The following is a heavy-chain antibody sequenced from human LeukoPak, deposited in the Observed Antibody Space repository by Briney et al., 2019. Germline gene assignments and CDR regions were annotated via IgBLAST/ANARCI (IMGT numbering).Heavy chain of an antibody. D-gene: IGHD6-25*01. CDR2: IYYSGST. CDR1: GDSISSDY. Sequence: SETLSLTCNVSGDSISSDYWSWIRQPPGKGLEWIGHIYYSGSTNYNPSLKSRVTILVDASKNHFSLKVSSVTAADTAVYYCARLATPSTVAARGRTWFDAWGQGTLVTVSS. V-gene: IGHV4-59*01. CDR3: ARLATPSTVAARGRTWFDA. J-gene: IGHJ5*02.